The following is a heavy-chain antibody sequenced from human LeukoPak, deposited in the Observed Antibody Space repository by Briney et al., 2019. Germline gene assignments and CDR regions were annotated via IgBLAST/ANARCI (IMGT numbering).Heavy chain of an antibody. J-gene: IGHJ6*03. Sequence: PGGSLRLSCAASGFTFSSYAMSWVCQAPGKGLEWVSAISGSGGSTYYADSVKGRFTISRDNSKNTLYLQMNSLRAEDTAVYYCAKNPAIRVEPHYYYYYMVVWGKGTTVTVSS. CDR1: GFTFSSYA. D-gene: IGHD1-1*01. CDR3: AKNPAIRVEPHYYYYYMVV. V-gene: IGHV3-23*01. CDR2: ISGSGGST.